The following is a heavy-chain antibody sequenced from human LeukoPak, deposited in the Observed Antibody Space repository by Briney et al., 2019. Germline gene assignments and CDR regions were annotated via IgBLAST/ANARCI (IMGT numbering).Heavy chain of an antibody. CDR1: GFTFSSDA. V-gene: IGHV3-23*01. Sequence: GGSLRLSCIGTGFTFSSDAMGWVRQAPGKGLEWVSGISGSGGSTYYTDSVKGRFTISRDNSKNTLYLQMNSLRVEDTAVYYCAKDRGRTWVQVANWGQGTLVTVSS. CDR2: ISGSGGST. J-gene: IGHJ4*02. D-gene: IGHD2-15*01. CDR3: AKDRGRTWVQVAN.